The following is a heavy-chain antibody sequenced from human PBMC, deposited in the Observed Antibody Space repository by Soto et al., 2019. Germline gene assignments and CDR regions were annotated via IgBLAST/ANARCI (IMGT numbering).Heavy chain of an antibody. CDR2: IIPIFRIT. Sequence: QAQLMQSGAEVKEPGSSVQVSCKASGGTFSGYAISWVRQATGQGLEWLGGIIPIFRITNYAQKFQNRLTIAADESSATVYMDLRSLTSEDSAIYYCARDPRSITGTTSSEDFQHWGQGTLVSVS. CDR1: GGTFSGYA. CDR3: ARDPRSITGTTSSEDFQH. V-gene: IGHV1-69*01. D-gene: IGHD1-1*01. J-gene: IGHJ1*01.